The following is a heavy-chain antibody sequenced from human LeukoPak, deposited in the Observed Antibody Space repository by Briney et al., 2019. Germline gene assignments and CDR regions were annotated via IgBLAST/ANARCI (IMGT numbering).Heavy chain of an antibody. Sequence: PGGSLRLSCAASGFTFGRYGMHWVRQAPGKGLEWVAFIRYDGSNKYYADSVKGRFTISRDNSKNTLYLQMNSLRAEDTAVYYCAKERGPYYYDSSGYSHDDAFDIWGQGTMVTVSS. CDR2: IRYDGSNK. J-gene: IGHJ3*02. V-gene: IGHV3-30*02. CDR3: AKERGPYYYDSSGYSHDDAFDI. CDR1: GFTFGRYG. D-gene: IGHD3-22*01.